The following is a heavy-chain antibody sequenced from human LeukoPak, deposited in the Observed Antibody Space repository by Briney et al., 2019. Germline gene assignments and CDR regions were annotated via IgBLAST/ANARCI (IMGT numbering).Heavy chain of an antibody. CDR1: GFTFSSYS. V-gene: IGHV3-21*01. J-gene: IGHJ4*02. CDR2: ISSSSSYI. Sequence: PGGSLRLSCAASGFTFSSYSMNWVRQAPGKGLEWVSSISSSSSYIYYADSVKGRFTISRDNAKNSLYLQMNSLRAEDTAVYYCAKDDGILTGYSPLGPDYWGQGTLVTVSS. CDR3: AKDDGILTGYSPLGPDY. D-gene: IGHD3-9*01.